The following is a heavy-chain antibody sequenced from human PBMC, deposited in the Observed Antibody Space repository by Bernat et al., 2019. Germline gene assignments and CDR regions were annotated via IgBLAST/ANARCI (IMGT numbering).Heavy chain of an antibody. Sequence: VQLVDSGGGVVQPGSTLRLSCAASRFTFRDFGMHWVRQAPGKGLEWVASISHDGGDEYYADSVKGRFTISRDNSNNTLYLQMNSLRAEDTAVYYFAKEFTGYFGDSSYPHETFFFEYWGRGSLVTVSP. J-gene: IGHJ4*02. D-gene: IGHD3-22*01. V-gene: IGHV3-30*18. CDR3: AKEFTGYFGDSSYPHETFFFEY. CDR2: ISHDGGDE. CDR1: RFTFRDFG.